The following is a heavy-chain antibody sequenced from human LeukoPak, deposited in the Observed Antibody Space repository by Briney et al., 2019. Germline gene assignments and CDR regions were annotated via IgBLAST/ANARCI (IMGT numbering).Heavy chain of an antibody. D-gene: IGHD6-19*01. V-gene: IGHV3-11*01. CDR1: GFSFSDHY. CDR3: ARGAGRSGSDY. CDR2: ISGSGSDI. Sequence: PGGSLRLSCAASGFSFSDHYMTWVRQAPGKGLEWLSYISGSGSDIDYAGSVKGRFTISRDNAKNSLYLQMNILRAEDTAVYYCARGAGRSGSDYWGQGTLVIVSA. J-gene: IGHJ4*02.